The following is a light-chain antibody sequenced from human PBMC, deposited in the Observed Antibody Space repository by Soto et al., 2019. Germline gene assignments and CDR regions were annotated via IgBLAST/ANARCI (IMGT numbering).Light chain of an antibody. V-gene: IGLV2-23*02. CDR1: SSDVGSYDL. J-gene: IGLJ2*01. CDR3: CSYAGSYTHVV. CDR2: GVN. Sequence: SALTQPASVSGSPGQSITISCAGTSSDVGSYDLVSWYQQHPGKAPKLMIYGVNKRPSGVSNRFSGSKSGNTASLTISVLQAEDEADYHCCSYAGSYTHVVFGGGTKLTVL.